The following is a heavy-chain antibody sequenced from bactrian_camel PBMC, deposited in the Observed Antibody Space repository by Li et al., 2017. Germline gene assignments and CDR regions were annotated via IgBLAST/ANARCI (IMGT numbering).Heavy chain of an antibody. J-gene: IGHJ6*01. CDR1: GFTFNNYG. CDR2: IHSDGSNT. V-gene: IGHV3S7*01. Sequence: QVQLVESGGGLVQPGGSLRLSCAASGFTFNNYGMSWVRQAPGKGLEWVSGIHSDGSNTYYAHSVKGRFTISRDNAKNTLYLQMNSLKPEDTGMYYCVTDSQPVCTVISPSLTWGQGTQVTVS. D-gene: IGHD6*01. CDR3: VTDSQPVCTVISPSLT.